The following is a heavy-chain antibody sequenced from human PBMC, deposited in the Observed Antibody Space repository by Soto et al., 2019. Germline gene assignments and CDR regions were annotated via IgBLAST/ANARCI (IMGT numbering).Heavy chain of an antibody. CDR1: GYTFTSYG. CDR2: ISAYNGNT. D-gene: IGHD6-13*01. V-gene: IGHV1-18*01. J-gene: IGHJ5*02. CDR3: VRVRAGYSSIHNWFDP. Sequence: QVQLVQSGAEVKKPGASVKVSCKASGYTFTSYGISWVRQASGQGLEWMGWISAYNGNTNYAQKLQGRVTMTTDTSTSTAYMELRSLRSDDTAVYYCVRVRAGYSSIHNWFDPWGQGTLVTVSS.